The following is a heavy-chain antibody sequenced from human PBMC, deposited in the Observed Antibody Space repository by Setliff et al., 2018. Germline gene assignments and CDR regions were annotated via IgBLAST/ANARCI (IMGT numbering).Heavy chain of an antibody. CDR3: RLAHCNDTSCEEALDY. CDR2: INISGGTS. CDR1: GYTFTKYY. Sequence: ASVKVSCKASGYTFTKYYMYWVRQAPGQGLEWMGIINISGGTSSYEQKFQGRVTMTRDTSTNTIYMELSSLSSEDTAVYYFRLAHCNDTSCEEALDYWSQGTLVTVSS. D-gene: IGHD2-2*01. J-gene: IGHJ4*02. V-gene: IGHV1-46*01.